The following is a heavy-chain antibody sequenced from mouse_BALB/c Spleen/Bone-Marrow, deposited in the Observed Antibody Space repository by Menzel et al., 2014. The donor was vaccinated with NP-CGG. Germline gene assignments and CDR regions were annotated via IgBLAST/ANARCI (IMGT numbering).Heavy chain of an antibody. V-gene: IGHV14-3*02. J-gene: IGHJ3*01. Sequence: VQLQQSGAELVKPGASVKLSCTASGFNIKDTYMHWVKQRPEQGLEWIGRIDPANGNTKYDPKFQGKATITADTSSNSAYLQLSSLTSEDTDVYYCAPYYYGSSLFAYWGQGTLVTVSA. CDR2: IDPANGNT. D-gene: IGHD1-1*01. CDR1: GFNIKDTY. CDR3: APYYYGSSLFAY.